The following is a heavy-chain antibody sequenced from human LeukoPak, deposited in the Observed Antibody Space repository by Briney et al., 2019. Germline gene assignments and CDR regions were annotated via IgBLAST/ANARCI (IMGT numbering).Heavy chain of an antibody. D-gene: IGHD3-22*01. J-gene: IGHJ5*02. V-gene: IGHV4-34*01. Sequence: KPSETLSLTCAVYGGSFSGYYWSWIRQPPGKGLEWIGEINHSGSTNYNPSLKSRVTISVDTSKNQFSLKLSSVTAADTAVYYCASLPYYDSSGASWGQGTLVTVSS. CDR3: ASLPYYDSSGAS. CDR1: GGSFSGYY. CDR2: INHSGST.